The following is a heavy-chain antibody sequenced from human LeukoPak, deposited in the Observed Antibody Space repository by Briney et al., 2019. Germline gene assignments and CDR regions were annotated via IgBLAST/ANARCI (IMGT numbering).Heavy chain of an antibody. CDR1: GYTFTGYY. CDR2: INPNSGGT. CDR3: ARSTVLDAFDI. J-gene: IGHJ3*02. D-gene: IGHD4-11*01. V-gene: IGHV1-2*04. Sequence: ASVKVSCKASGYTFTGYYMDWVRQAPGQGLEWMGWINPNSGGTNYAQKFQGWVTMTRDTSISTAYMELSRLRSDDTAVYYCARSTVLDAFDIWGQGTMVTVSS.